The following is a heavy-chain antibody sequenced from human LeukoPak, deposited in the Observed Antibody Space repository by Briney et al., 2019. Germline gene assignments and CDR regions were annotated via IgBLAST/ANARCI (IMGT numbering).Heavy chain of an antibody. J-gene: IGHJ5*02. CDR1: GYTFTSYD. D-gene: IGHD2-15*01. V-gene: IGHV1-8*01. CDR2: MNPNSGNT. Sequence: ASVKVSCKASGYTFTSYDINWVRQATGQGLEWMGWMNPNSGNTGYAQKFQGRVTMTRDTSISTAYMELSRLRSDDTAVYYCASVPLICSGGSCYDYWFDPWGQGTLVTVSS. CDR3: ASVPLICSGGSCYDYWFDP.